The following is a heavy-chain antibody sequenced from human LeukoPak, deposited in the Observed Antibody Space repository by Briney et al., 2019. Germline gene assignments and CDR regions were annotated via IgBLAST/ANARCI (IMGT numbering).Heavy chain of an antibody. D-gene: IGHD3-22*01. CDR1: GFTFSTYS. V-gene: IGHV3-48*02. Sequence: GGALRLSCAVSGFTFSTYSMNWVRQAPGKGLEWVSYISSSSSTIYYADSVKGRFTISRDNAKNSLYVQMNSLRDEDTAVYYCAKDSDYYHSSGYYYAYFQHWGQGTLVTVSS. J-gene: IGHJ1*01. CDR3: AKDSDYYHSSGYYYAYFQH. CDR2: ISSSSSTI.